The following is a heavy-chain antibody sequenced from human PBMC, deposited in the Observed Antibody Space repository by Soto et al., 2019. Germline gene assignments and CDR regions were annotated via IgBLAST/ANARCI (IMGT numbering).Heavy chain of an antibody. CDR3: ARGTHSYSGSHELDA. CDR2: ISGRGKSP. CDR1: GFIFGDHV. V-gene: IGHV3-23*04. D-gene: IGHD1-26*01. J-gene: IGHJ5*02. Sequence: EVQLVESGGRLVQRGGSLRLSCSGSGFIFGDHVMDLVRLAPWKGMEWVAGISGRGKSPFFRDSVMGRFTSSRDKSKNTVYLEMNNLRDEESAMYFCARGTHSYSGSHELDAWGLGTLVTASS.